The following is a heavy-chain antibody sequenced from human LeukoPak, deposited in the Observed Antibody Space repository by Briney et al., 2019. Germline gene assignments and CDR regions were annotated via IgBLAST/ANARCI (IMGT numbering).Heavy chain of an antibody. Sequence: SETLSLTCTVSGGSISSYYWSWIRQPAGKGLEWIGRIYTSGSTNYNPSLKSRVTISVDTSKNQFSLKLSSVTAADTAVYYCARVPGRPQEGITIFGVALSPLGWFDPWGQGTLVTVSS. CDR1: GGSISSYY. V-gene: IGHV4-4*07. J-gene: IGHJ5*02. CDR3: ARVPGRPQEGITIFGVALSPLGWFDP. D-gene: IGHD3-3*01. CDR2: IYTSGST.